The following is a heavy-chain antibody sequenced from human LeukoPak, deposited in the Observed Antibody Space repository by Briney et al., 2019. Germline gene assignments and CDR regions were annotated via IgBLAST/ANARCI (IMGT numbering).Heavy chain of an antibody. D-gene: IGHD1-26*01. CDR2: ISAYNGNT. V-gene: IGHV1-18*01. CDR3: ARAARGGSYGVSDY. Sequence: GASVKVSCKASGYTFTSYGISWVRRAPGQGLEWMGWISAYNGNTNYAQKLQGRVTMTTDTSTSTAYMELRSLRSDDTAVYYCARAARGGSYGVSDYWGQGTLVTVSS. CDR1: GYTFTSYG. J-gene: IGHJ4*02.